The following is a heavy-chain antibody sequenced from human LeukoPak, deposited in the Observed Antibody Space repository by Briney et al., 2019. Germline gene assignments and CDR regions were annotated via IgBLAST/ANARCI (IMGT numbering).Heavy chain of an antibody. J-gene: IGHJ5*02. D-gene: IGHD3/OR15-3a*01. CDR1: GDSFSNYY. Sequence: SVTVSCKASGDSFSNYYMHWVRQAPGQGLEWMGIINPSGDSTSYAQKFQGRVNMTRDTSTSTVYMELTSLRSEDTAVYYCVRHFPEFSDTWRLWTNHSFDPWGQGTLVTVSA. V-gene: IGHV1-46*01. CDR3: VRHFPEFSDTWRLWTNHSFDP. CDR2: INPSGDST.